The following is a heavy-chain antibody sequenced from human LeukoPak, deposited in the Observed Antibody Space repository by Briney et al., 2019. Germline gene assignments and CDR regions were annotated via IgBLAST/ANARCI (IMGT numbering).Heavy chain of an antibody. CDR3: ARAATGWQWLVPNDY. CDR1: GYSFSSYW. J-gene: IGHJ4*02. CDR2: IYPDDSDT. Sequence: GESLKISCKGSGYSFSSYWIGWVRQVPGKGLEWVATIYPDDSDTRYSPSFQGQVTISSDKSISTAYLQWTSLKASDTAMYYCARAATGWQWLVPNDYWGQGTLVTVSS. V-gene: IGHV5-51*01. D-gene: IGHD6-19*01.